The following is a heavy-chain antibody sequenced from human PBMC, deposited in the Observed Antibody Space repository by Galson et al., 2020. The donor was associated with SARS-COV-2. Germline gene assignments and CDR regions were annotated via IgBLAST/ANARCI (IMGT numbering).Heavy chain of an antibody. D-gene: IGHD6-19*01. Sequence: SETLSLTCTVSGGSITSATYSWSWIRQPPGKGLEWIGYIYHSGSTQYNPSLQSRVTISVDRSKNQLSLVLNSVTAADTAVYYCARFNRQYAFDIWGQVTMVTVAS. CDR3: ARFNRQYAFDI. CDR2: IYHSGST. V-gene: IGHV4-30-2*01. CDR1: GGSITSATYS. J-gene: IGHJ3*02.